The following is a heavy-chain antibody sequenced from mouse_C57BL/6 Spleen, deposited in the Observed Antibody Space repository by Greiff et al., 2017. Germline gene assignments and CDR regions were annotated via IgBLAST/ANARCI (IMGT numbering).Heavy chain of an antibody. Sequence: EVKLVESGGGLVQPGGSMKLSCAASGFTFSNYSMNWVRQSPGKGLEWVAQIRLKSNNYATHYADSVKGRFTISRDDSESSLYLQMNDLRAEDTGIYYCAGLEGGDYWGQGTTLTVSS. J-gene: IGHJ2*01. D-gene: IGHD1-1*02. V-gene: IGHV6-3*01. CDR1: GFTFSNYS. CDR3: AGLEGGDY. CDR2: IRLKSNNYAT.